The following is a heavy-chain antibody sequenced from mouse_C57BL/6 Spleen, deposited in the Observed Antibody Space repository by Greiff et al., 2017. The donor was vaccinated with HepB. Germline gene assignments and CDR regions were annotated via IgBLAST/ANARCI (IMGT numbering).Heavy chain of an antibody. J-gene: IGHJ4*01. Sequence: VQLKESGPELVKPGASVKMSCKASGYTFTDYNMHWVKQSHGKSLEWIGYITPNNGGTSYNQKLKGKATLTVNKSSSTAYMELRSLTSEDSAVYYFSRDYYGSSAMDYWGQGPSVTVSS. D-gene: IGHD1-1*01. CDR2: ITPNNGGT. CDR3: SRDYYGSSAMDY. CDR1: GYTFTDYN. V-gene: IGHV1-22*01.